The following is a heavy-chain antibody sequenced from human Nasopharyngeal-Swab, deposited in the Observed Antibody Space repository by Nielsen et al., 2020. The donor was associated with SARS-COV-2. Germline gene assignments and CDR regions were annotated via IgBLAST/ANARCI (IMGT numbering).Heavy chain of an antibody. CDR1: GYTFTSYY. CDR3: ARLTSTVTTGDP. CDR2: INPSGGST. V-gene: IGHV1-46*01. D-gene: IGHD4-17*01. Sequence: ASVKVSCKASGYTFTSYYMHWVRQAPGQGLEWMGIINPSGGSTSYAQKLQGRVTMTTDTSTSTAYMELRSLRSDDTAVYYCARLTSTVTTGDPWGQGTLVTVSS. J-gene: IGHJ5*02.